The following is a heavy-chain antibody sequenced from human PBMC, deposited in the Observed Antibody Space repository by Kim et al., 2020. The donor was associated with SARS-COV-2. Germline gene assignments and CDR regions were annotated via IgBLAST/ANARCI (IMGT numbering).Heavy chain of an antibody. CDR2: SNAGNGNT. CDR1: GYALDTYA. J-gene: IGHJ4*02. V-gene: IGHV1-3*01. D-gene: IGHD6-13*01. Sequence: ASVKVSCKASGYALDTYAIHWVRQAPGQRLEWMGWSNAGNGNTKYSQKFQGRVTITRDTSANTAYMELSSLRSEDTSVYFCARAMAAAGSFDFWGQGILV. CDR3: ARAMAAAGSFDF.